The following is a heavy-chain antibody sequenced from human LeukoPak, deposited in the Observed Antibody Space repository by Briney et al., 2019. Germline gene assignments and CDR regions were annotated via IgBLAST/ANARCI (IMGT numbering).Heavy chain of an antibody. V-gene: IGHV4-59*01. CDR2: IYYSGST. J-gene: IGHJ4*02. D-gene: IGHD4-17*01. CDR3: ASERGHDYGDYEDY. Sequence: SETLSLTCTVSGGSISSYYWGWIRQPPGKGLEWIGYIYYSGSTNYNPSLKSRVTISVDTSKNQFSLKLSSVTAADTAVYYCASERGHDYGDYEDYWGQGTLVTVSS. CDR1: GGSISSYY.